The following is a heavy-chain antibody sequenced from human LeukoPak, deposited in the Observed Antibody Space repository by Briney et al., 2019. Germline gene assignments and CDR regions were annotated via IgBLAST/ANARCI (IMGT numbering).Heavy chain of an antibody. CDR3: ARATPFYYGGIDDYCLEYFHH. J-gene: IGHJ1*01. V-gene: IGHV1-2*02. CDR1: GYTFTDYY. D-gene: IGHD3-22*01. CDR2: INPNSGGT. Sequence: ASVKVSCKASGYTFTDYYIHWVRQAPGQGLEWMGWINPNSGGTHYAQKFLGRVTMTRDTSISTVYMELSRLRSDDTAVYYCARATPFYYGGIDDYCLEYFHHWGQGTLATVSS.